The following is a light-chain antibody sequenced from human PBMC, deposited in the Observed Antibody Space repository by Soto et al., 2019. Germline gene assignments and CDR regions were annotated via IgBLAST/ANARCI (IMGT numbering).Light chain of an antibody. CDR1: SSDVGANIF. Sequence: QSALTQPASVSGSPGQSITISCTGTSSDVGANIFVSWYQQHPGKVPKLMIYAVSSRPSGVSQRFSGSKSGNTASLTISGLQAEDEADYYCSSFTTDGTYVFGTGTKVTAL. V-gene: IGLV2-14*01. CDR2: AVS. J-gene: IGLJ1*01. CDR3: SSFTTDGTYV.